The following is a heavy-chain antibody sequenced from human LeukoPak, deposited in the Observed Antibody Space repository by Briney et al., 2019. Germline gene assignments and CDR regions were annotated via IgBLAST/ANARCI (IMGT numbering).Heavy chain of an antibody. CDR3: AKGPKYYGSGSYYIGY. CDR1: GFTISSYG. D-gene: IGHD3-10*01. CDR2: ISYDGSNK. V-gene: IGHV3-30*18. J-gene: IGHJ4*02. Sequence: GGSLRLSCAASGFTISSYGMHWVRQAPGKGLEWVAVISYDGSNKYYADSVKGRFTISRDNSKNTLYLQMNSLRAEDTAVYYCAKGPKYYGSGSYYIGYWGQGTLVTVSS.